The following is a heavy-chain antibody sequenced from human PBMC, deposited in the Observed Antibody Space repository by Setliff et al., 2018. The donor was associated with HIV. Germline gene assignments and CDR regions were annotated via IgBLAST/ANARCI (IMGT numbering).Heavy chain of an antibody. CDR2: IYYSGTT. CDR3: ARSSTMVRGVDAFDI. Sequence: SETLSLTCTLAGGFVSGSNYVWGWVRQSPKKGLEWIGSIYYSGTTYYNPTLKSRVSISIDTPKNQFSLKLTSVTAADTAVYYCARSSTMVRGVDAFDIWGQGTMVT. CDR1: GGFVSGSNYV. J-gene: IGHJ3*02. D-gene: IGHD3-10*01. V-gene: IGHV4-39*01.